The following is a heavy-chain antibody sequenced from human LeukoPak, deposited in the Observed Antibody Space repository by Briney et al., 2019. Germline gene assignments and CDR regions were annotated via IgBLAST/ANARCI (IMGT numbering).Heavy chain of an antibody. J-gene: IGHJ4*02. CDR2: IYTSGST. D-gene: IGHD4-23*01. V-gene: IGHV4-61*02. CDR1: GGSISSGSYY. CDR3: ARDSGYGGKGFDY. Sequence: TLSLTCTVSGGSISSGSYYWSWIRQPAGKGLEWIGRIYTSGSTNYNPSLKSRVTISVDTSKNQFSLKLSSVTAADTAVYYCARDSGYGGKGFDYWGQGTLVTVSS.